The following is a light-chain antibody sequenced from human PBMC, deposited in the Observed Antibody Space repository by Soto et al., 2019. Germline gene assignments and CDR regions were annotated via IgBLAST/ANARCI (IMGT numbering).Light chain of an antibody. J-gene: IGKJ4*01. CDR1: QSVLYSSNNKNY. CDR2: WAS. V-gene: IGKV4-1*01. Sequence: DIVMTQSPDSLAVSLGERATINCKSSQSVLYSSNNKNYLAWYQQKPGQPPKLLIYWASTRESGVPDRFSGSGSGTDFTLTISSMQAEDVEVYYCQQYYSTLALTFGGGNKVEIK. CDR3: QQYYSTLALT.